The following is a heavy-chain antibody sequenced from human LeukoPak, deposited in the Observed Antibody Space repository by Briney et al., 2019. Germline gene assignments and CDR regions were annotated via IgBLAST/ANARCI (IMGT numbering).Heavy chain of an antibody. J-gene: IGHJ5*02. CDR1: GFSFSTYG. V-gene: IGHV3-30*18. CDR3: AKDLDDILTGRRFPNWFDP. Sequence: PGESLRLSCAASGFSFSTYGMHWVRQAPGKGLEWLTFISYEGSKRYFADSVKGRFTISRDNSKNTLYLQMNSLRAEDTAVYYCAKDLDDILTGRRFPNWFDPWGQGTLVTVSS. CDR2: ISYEGSKR. D-gene: IGHD3-9*01.